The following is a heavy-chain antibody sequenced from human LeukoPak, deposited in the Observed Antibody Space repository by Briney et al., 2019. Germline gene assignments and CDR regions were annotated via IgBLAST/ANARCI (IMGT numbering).Heavy chain of an antibody. CDR3: ARPLGRLGAFDI. CDR2: ISSSGSTI. CDR1: GFTFSSYS. Sequence: GGSLRLSCAASGFTFSSYSMNWVRQAPGKGLEWVSYISSSGSTIYYADSVKGRFTISRDNAKNSLYLQMNSLRAEDTAVYYCARPLGRLGAFDIWGQGTMVTVSS. V-gene: IGHV3-48*04. J-gene: IGHJ3*02. D-gene: IGHD2-21*01.